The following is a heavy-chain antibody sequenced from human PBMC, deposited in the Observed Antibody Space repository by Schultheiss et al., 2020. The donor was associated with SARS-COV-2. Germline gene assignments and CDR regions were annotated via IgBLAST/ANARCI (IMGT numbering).Heavy chain of an antibody. V-gene: IGHV3-66*01. D-gene: IGHD1-26*01. Sequence: GGSLRLSCAASGFTFSDYYMSWIRQAPGKGLEWVSVIYSGGSTYYADSVKGRFTISRDNSKNTLYLQMNSLRAEDTAVYYCARDVRDSGSYQGYIDYWGQGTLVTVSS. CDR3: ARDVRDSGSYQGYIDY. CDR2: IYSGGST. CDR1: GFTFSDYY. J-gene: IGHJ4*02.